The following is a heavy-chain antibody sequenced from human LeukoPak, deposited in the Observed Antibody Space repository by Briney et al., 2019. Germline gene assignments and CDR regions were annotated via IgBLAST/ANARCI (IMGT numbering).Heavy chain of an antibody. V-gene: IGHV4-30-4*01. Sequence: SQTLSLTCTVSVGSLSSGGYYWSWIRQPPGKGLEWIGHIYYSGSTYYSPSLKSRVTISVDTSKNQFSLKLSSVNAADTAVYYCAREFYGMDVWGQGTTVTVSS. CDR1: VGSLSSGGYY. CDR3: AREFYGMDV. CDR2: IYYSGST. J-gene: IGHJ6*02.